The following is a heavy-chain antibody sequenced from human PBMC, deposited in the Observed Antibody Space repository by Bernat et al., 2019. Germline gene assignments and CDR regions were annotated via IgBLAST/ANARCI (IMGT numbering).Heavy chain of an antibody. CDR2: ISGSGSST. Sequence: EVQLLESGGGLVQPGGSLRLSCAASGFTFSSYAMSWVRQAPGKGLEWVSAISGSGSSTYYAGSVKGRFTISRDTTKNTLYLQMNCLSAEATAVYYGAKDRLGYCSSTSCYLDAFDIWGQGTMVTVSS. D-gene: IGHD2-2*01. V-gene: IGHV3-23*01. CDR1: GFTFSSYA. CDR3: AKDRLGYCSSTSCYLDAFDI. J-gene: IGHJ3*02.